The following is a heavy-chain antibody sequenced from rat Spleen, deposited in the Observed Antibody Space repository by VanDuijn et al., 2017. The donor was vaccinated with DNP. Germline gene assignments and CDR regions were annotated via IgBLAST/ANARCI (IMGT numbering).Heavy chain of an antibody. D-gene: IGHD1-9*01. J-gene: IGHJ2*01. CDR1: GFNFNDYW. Sequence: EVKLVESGGGLVQPGRSLKLSCAASGFNFNDYWMAWVRQAPGKGLEWIGEINKDSSTINYSPSLKDKFTISRDNAQNTLYLYMNKLESEDTAIYYCASDILRVLHWGQGVMVTVSS. CDR3: ASDILRVLH. CDR2: INKDSSTI. V-gene: IGHV4-2*01.